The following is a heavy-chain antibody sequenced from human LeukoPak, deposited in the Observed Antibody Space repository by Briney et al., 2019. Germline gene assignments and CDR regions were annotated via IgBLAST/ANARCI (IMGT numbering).Heavy chain of an antibody. CDR1: GGSISSYY. J-gene: IGHJ2*01. Sequence: SETLSLTCTVSGGSISSYYWSWIRQPPGKGLEWIGYIYYSGSTNYNPSLRSRVTISVDTSKNHFFLKLSSVTAADTAVYYCARVVTGTYWYFDLWGRGTLVTVSS. CDR2: IYYSGST. CDR3: ARVVTGTYWYFDL. V-gene: IGHV4-59*12. D-gene: IGHD1-7*01.